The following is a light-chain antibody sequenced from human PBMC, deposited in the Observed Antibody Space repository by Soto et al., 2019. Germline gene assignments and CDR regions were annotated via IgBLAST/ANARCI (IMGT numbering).Light chain of an antibody. V-gene: IGKV3D-15*01. CDR1: QSVPSD. Sequence: EIVLTQSPGTLSLSPGERATLSCRASQSVPSDWLAWYRHKPGQAPRLLIYDASTRATGIPARFSGSGSGTEFILTISSLQSEDSAVYYCQQYNFWPPETFGQGTKVDIK. J-gene: IGKJ1*01. CDR2: DAS. CDR3: QQYNFWPPET.